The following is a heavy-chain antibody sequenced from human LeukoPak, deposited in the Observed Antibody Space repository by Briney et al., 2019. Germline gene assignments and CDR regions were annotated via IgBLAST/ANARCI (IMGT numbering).Heavy chain of an antibody. V-gene: IGHV3-30*02. Sequence: GGSLRLSCAPSGFTFSSYGMHWVRQAPSKGRDGVAFIRFDGSYRYYAYSVKGRFTISRDNSKNTLYLQMNSLRAEDTAVYYCARVVGANVRGGFDYWGQGTLVTVSS. CDR3: ARVVGANVRGGFDY. D-gene: IGHD1-26*01. J-gene: IGHJ4*02. CDR1: GFTFSSYG. CDR2: IRFDGSYR.